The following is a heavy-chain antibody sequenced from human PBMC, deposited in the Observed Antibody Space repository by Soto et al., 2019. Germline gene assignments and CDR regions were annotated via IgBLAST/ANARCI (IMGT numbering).Heavy chain of an antibody. D-gene: IGHD1-26*01. Sequence: PSETLSLTCAVAGGSIRSHTWWTWVRQPPGKGLEWIGEIYHSGSTNYNPSLEGRITISVDRSKNQFSLELISVTAADTAVYYCARDEFDGSNHFGRFNPWGQGAQVTVSS. CDR2: IYHSGST. J-gene: IGHJ5*02. CDR3: ARDEFDGSNHFGRFNP. V-gene: IGHV4-4*02. CDR1: GGSIRSHTW.